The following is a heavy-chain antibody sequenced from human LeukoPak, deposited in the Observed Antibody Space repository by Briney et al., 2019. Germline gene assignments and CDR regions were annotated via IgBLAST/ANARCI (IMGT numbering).Heavy chain of an antibody. CDR1: GYTFINYY. D-gene: IGHD3-22*01. CDR3: AREYYDRSGRKHAFDI. V-gene: IGHV1-2*02. J-gene: IGHJ3*02. CDR2: IDPDSGGT. Sequence: GASVKVSCKASGYTFINYYMHWVRQAPGQGLEWMGRIDPDSGGTSYAQNFQGRVTVTTDTSISTAYMELSRLRSDDTAVYYCAREYYDRSGRKHAFDIWGQGTMVTVSS.